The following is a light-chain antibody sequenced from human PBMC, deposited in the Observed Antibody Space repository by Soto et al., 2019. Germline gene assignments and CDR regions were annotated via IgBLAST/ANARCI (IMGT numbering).Light chain of an antibody. CDR2: SAS. J-gene: IGKJ1*01. V-gene: IGKV1-9*01. CDR1: QGIRTY. CDR3: LQVDVYPWT. Sequence: IHLSQSPSSLSASVGDRVTITCRASQGIRTYLAWYQLKPGKAPKLLIYSASTLQSGVPSRFSGSGSGTDYTLTISSLQPEDFATYYCLQVDVYPWTFGQGTKVDIK.